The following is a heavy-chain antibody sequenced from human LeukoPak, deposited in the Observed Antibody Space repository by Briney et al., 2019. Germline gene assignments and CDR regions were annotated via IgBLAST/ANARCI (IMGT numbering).Heavy chain of an antibody. CDR1: GGSFSGYY. CDR2: INHSGST. V-gene: IGHV4-34*01. J-gene: IGHJ5*02. Sequence: SETLSLTCAVYGGSFSGYYWSWIRQPPEKGLEWIGEINHSGSTNYNPSLKSRVTISVDTSKNQFSLKLSSVTAADTAVYYCARWQIWFDPWGQGTLVTVSS. CDR3: ARWQIWFDP.